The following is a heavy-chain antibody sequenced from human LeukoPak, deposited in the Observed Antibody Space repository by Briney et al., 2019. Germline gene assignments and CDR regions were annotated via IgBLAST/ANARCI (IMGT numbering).Heavy chain of an antibody. D-gene: IGHD1-14*01. CDR3: ARARIDY. CDR2: ISYDGSNK. J-gene: IGHJ4*02. CDR1: GFTFSSYG. Sequence: GGSLRLSCAASGFTFSSYGMHWVRQAPGKGLEWVAVISYDGSNKYYADSVKGRFTISRDNAKNSLHLQMNSLRAEDTAMYYCARARIDYWGQGTLVTVSS. V-gene: IGHV3-30*03.